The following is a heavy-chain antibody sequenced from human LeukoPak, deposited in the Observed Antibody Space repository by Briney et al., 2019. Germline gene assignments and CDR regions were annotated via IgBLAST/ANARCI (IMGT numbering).Heavy chain of an antibody. CDR2: ISSSGSSM. CDR1: GFTFSSYE. D-gene: IGHD5-12*01. Sequence: PRGSLKLSCAASGFTFSSYEMNWVRQAPGKGLEWVSYISSSGSSMYYADSVKGRFTISRDNAKNSLYLQMSSLRAEDTAVYYCARGSGGYSGWFDPWGQGTLVSV. V-gene: IGHV3-48*03. J-gene: IGHJ5*02. CDR3: ARGSGGYSGWFDP.